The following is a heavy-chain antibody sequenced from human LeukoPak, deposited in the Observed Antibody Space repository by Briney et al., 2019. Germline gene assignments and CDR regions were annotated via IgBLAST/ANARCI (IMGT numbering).Heavy chain of an antibody. Sequence: ASVKVSCKASGYTFTGYYMHWVRQAPGQGLEWMGWINPNSGGTNYAQKFQGRVTMTRDTSISTAYMELSRLRSDDTAVYYCARIENIVVVPAAERDAFDIWGQGTMVTVSS. D-gene: IGHD2-2*01. V-gene: IGHV1-2*02. CDR2: INPNSGGT. CDR1: GYTFTGYY. CDR3: ARIENIVVVPAAERDAFDI. J-gene: IGHJ3*02.